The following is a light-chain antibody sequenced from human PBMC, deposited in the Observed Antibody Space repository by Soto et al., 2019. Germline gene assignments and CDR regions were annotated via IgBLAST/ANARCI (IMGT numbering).Light chain of an antibody. V-gene: IGKV1-5*03. CDR3: HQYNGYSGT. J-gene: IGKJ1*01. CDR2: RAS. CDR1: QSISNW. Sequence: DIQMTQSPSTLSASVGDRVTITCRASQSISNWVAWYQQKPGRAPKLLIHRASSLESGVPSRFSGSGSGTEFTFTISSLQPDDFAIYYCHQYNGYSGTFGQGTKVEIK.